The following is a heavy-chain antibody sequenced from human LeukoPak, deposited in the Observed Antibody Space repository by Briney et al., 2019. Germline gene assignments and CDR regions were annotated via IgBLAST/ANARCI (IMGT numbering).Heavy chain of an antibody. CDR3: TRDRLGGSGWFDP. D-gene: IGHD3-16*01. CDR1: GYTFTDYN. CDR2: MNPNSGGA. Sequence: ASVKVSCKASGYTFTDYNIHWVRQAPGQGLEWMGWMNPNSGGANYAQKFQDRVTLTRDTSINTAYMDLSGVRSDDSAVYYCTRDRLGGSGWFDPWGQGTLVTVSS. J-gene: IGHJ5*02. V-gene: IGHV1-2*02.